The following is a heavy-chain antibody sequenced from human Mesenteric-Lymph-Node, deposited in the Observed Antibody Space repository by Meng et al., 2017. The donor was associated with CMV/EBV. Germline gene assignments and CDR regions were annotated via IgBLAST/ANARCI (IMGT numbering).Heavy chain of an antibody. CDR1: GFTFSSYA. CDR3: ARGRLWFGELDY. CDR2: VTGGRGIT. Sequence: GESLKISCAASGFTFSSYAMSWVRQAPGKGLEWVSGVTGGRGITQYAYADSVKGQFTISRDNSKNMVYLQMSSLRAEDTAVYYCARGRLWFGELDYWGQGTLVTVSS. J-gene: IGHJ4*02. V-gene: IGHV3-23*01. D-gene: IGHD3-10*01.